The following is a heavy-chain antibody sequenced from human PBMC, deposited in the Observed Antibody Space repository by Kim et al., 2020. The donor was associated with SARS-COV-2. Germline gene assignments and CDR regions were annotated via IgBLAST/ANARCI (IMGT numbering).Heavy chain of an antibody. J-gene: IGHJ5*02. CDR3: AGGIVVVVAATPHAQWFDP. CDR2: INHSGST. Sequence: SETLSLTCAVYGGSFSGYYWSWIRQPPGKGLEWIGEINHSGSTNYNPSLKSRVTISVDTSKNQFSLKLSSVTAADTAVYYCAGGIVVVVAATPHAQWFDPWGQGTLFTVSS. D-gene: IGHD2-15*01. CDR1: GGSFSGYY. V-gene: IGHV4-34*01.